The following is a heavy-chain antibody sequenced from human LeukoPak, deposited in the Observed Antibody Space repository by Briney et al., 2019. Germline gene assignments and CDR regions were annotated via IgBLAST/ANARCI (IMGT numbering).Heavy chain of an antibody. V-gene: IGHV4-34*01. Sequence: PSETLSLTCAVYGGSFSGYYWSWIRQPPGKGLEWIGEINHSGSTNYNPSLKSRVTISVDTSKNQISLKLSSVTAADTAVYYCASLGAARPTYYYYYYMDVWGKGTTVTVSS. D-gene: IGHD3-16*01. CDR1: GGSFSGYY. CDR2: INHSGST. J-gene: IGHJ6*03. CDR3: ASLGAARPTYYYYYYMDV.